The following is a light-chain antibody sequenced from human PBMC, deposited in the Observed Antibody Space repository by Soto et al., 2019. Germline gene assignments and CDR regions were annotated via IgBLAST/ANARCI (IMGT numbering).Light chain of an antibody. CDR3: HSYDSSLSVV. CDR1: SSNIGAGYD. CDR2: GNS. J-gene: IGLJ2*01. V-gene: IGLV1-40*01. Sequence: QSVLTQPPSVSGAPGQRVTISCTGSSSNIGAGYDVPWYQQLPGTAPKLLIYGNSNRPSGVPDRFSGSKSGTSASLAITGLQAEDEADYYCHSYDSSLSVVFGGGTKLTVL.